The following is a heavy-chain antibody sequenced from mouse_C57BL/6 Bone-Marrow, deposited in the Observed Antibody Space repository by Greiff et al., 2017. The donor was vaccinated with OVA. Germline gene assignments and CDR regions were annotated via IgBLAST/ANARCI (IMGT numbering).Heavy chain of an antibody. CDR3: ARGGMSPFAY. V-gene: IGHV1-42*01. CDR2: INPSTGGT. D-gene: IGHD1-1*02. CDR1: GYSFTGYY. J-gene: IGHJ3*01. Sequence: EVQGVESGPELVKPGASVKISCKASGYSFTGYYMNWVKQSPEKSLEWIGEINPSTGGTTYNQKFKAKATLTVDKSSSTAYMQLKSLTSEDSAVYYCARGGMSPFAYWGQGTLVTVSA.